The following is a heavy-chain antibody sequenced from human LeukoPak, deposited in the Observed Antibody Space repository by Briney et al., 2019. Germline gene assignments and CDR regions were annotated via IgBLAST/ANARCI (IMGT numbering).Heavy chain of an antibody. J-gene: IGHJ4*02. V-gene: IGHV3-21*01. CDR3: ASPPGGH. CDR2: ISSSSSYI. Sequence: PGGSLRLSCAASGFTFSSYSMNWVRQAPGKGLEWVSSISSSSSYIYHADSVKGRFTISRDNAKNSLYLQMNSLRAEDTAVYYCASPPGGHWGQGTLVTVSS. D-gene: IGHD1-26*01. CDR1: GFTFSSYS.